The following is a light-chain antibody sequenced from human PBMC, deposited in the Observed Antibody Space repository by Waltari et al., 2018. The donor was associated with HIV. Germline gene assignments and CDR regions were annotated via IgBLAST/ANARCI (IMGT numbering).Light chain of an antibody. CDR2: DND. V-gene: IGLV1-47*01. Sequence: QSVLTQPPSASGTAGQRVTISCSGRDSNIGRDYIYWYQQVPGAAPRLLIYDNDQPPSGVPARFSGSKSATSGSLVISGLRSEDEANYYCASYDLDMSNLLFGGGTAVTVL. J-gene: IGLJ2*01. CDR1: DSNIGRDY. CDR3: ASYDLDMSNLL.